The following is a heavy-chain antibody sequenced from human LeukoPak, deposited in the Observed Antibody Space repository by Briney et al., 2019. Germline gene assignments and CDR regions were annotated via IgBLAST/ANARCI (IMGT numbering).Heavy chain of an antibody. Sequence: GSLRLSCTASGFPLGDYSMSWFRQAPGKGLEWVGFIRDKAYGGTTEYAASVKGRFTISRDDSKSIAYLQMNSLKTEDTAVYYCSSGGTTIDYWGQGTLVTVSS. CDR1: GFPLGDYS. CDR2: IRDKAYGGTT. V-gene: IGHV3-49*03. D-gene: IGHD4-17*01. CDR3: SSGGTTIDY. J-gene: IGHJ4*02.